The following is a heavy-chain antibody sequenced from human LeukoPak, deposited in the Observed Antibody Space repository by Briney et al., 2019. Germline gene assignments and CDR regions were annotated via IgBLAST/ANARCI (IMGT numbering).Heavy chain of an antibody. CDR3: AGGTYYYFDY. CDR1: GGSISSYY. D-gene: IGHD1-26*01. Sequence: SETLSLTCTVSGGSISSYYWSWIRQPPGKGVEWIGYVYYSGSAHYNPSLKSRVTISVDTSKNQFSLKVSFVTAADTAIYYCAGGTYYYFDYWGQGTLVTVSS. CDR2: VYYSGSA. V-gene: IGHV4-59*01. J-gene: IGHJ4*02.